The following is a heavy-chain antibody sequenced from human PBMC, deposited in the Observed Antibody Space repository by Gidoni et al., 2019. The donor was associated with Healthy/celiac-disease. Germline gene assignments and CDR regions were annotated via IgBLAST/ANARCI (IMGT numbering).Heavy chain of an antibody. Sequence: QVQLVESGGGVVQPGRSLRLSCAASGFPFSSYGIHCVRQAQGKVLEWVAVIWYDGSNKYYADSVKGRFTIYRDKYKNTLYLQMNSLRAEDTAVYYCAREDIVVVPAAKSHYYYGMDVWGQGTTVTVSS. V-gene: IGHV3-33*08. CDR3: AREDIVVVPAAKSHYYYGMDV. D-gene: IGHD2-2*01. CDR1: GFPFSSYG. J-gene: IGHJ6*02. CDR2: IWYDGSNK.